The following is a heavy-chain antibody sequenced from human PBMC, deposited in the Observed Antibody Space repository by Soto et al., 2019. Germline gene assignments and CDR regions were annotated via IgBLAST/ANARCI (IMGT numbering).Heavy chain of an antibody. CDR1: GGSISSYY. CDR2: IYYSGST. V-gene: IGHV4-59*08. D-gene: IGHD2-15*01. J-gene: IGHJ4*02. CDR3: ARQGYCSGGSCYSCYDD. Sequence: PSETLSLTCTVSGGSISSYYWSWIRQPPGKGLEWIGYIYYSGSTNYNPSLKSRVTISVDTSKNQFSLKLSSVTAADTAVYYCARQGYCSGGSCYSCYDDSGQGTLVIVSS.